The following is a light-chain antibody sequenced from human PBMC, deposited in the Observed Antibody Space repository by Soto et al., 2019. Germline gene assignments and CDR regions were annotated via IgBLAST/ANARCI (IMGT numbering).Light chain of an antibody. CDR1: NSDVANYDY. CDR2: EVT. J-gene: IGLJ2*01. V-gene: IGLV2-14*01. CDR3: CSHTLSGAPV. Sequence: QSALAQPASVSGSPGQSITLSCTGANSDVANYDYVSWYRQYPGLAPQVIISEVTNRPSVISDRFSGSKSANTAYLTISGLQAEDEADYYCCSHTLSGAPVFGGGTKVTVL.